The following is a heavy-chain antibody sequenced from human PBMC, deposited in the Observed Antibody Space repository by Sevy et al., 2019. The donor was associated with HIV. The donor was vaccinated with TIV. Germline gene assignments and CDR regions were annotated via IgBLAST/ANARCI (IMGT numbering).Heavy chain of an antibody. J-gene: IGHJ3*02. CDR2: INQHGSQK. CDR3: ARGDYSDTNGLFVDAFYI. D-gene: IGHD3-22*01. V-gene: IGHV3-7*01. Sequence: GGSLRLSCVASGFTFSNYWMSWVRQAPGKGLEWVANINQHGSQKFYVDSMKCRFSISRDNPKNSLYLQMSSLSAEDTALYYFARGDYSDTNGLFVDAFYIWGQGTMVTVSS. CDR1: GFTFSNYW.